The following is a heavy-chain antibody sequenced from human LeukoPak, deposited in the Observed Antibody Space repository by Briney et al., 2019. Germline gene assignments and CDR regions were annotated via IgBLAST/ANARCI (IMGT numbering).Heavy chain of an antibody. CDR1: GYTLNDLA. CDR3: ATAPLWLGDHLLGASGGMDV. J-gene: IGHJ6*04. V-gene: IGHV1-24*01. Sequence: ASVKVSCKVSGYTLNDLAMHWVRQAPGEGLEWMGGFDPDVGETIYAQKFQGRVTMTEDTSADTAYMELSGLKSEDTAVYYCATAPLWLGDHLLGASGGMDVWGKGTTVTVSS. D-gene: IGHD3-10*01. CDR2: FDPDVGET.